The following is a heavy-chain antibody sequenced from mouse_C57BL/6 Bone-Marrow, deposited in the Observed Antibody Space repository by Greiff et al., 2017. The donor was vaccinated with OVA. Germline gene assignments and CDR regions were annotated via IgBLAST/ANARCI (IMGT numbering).Heavy chain of an antibody. D-gene: IGHD1-1*01. CDR2: ILPSIGRT. V-gene: IGHV15-2*01. Sequence: VQLQQSGSELRSPGSSVKLSCKDFDSEVFPIAYMSWVRQKPGHGFEWIGGILPSIGRTIYGEKFEDKATLDADTLSNTAYLELNSLTSEDSAIYYCARLSIYYYGSSDKNVNYFDYWGQGTTLTVSS. CDR1: DSEVFPIAY. J-gene: IGHJ2*01. CDR3: ARLSIYYYGSSDKNVNYFDY.